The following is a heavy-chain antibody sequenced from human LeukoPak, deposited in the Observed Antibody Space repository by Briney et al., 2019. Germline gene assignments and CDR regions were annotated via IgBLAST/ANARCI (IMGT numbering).Heavy chain of an antibody. CDR3: ARDYFRDTNWFDP. V-gene: IGHV4-59*12. CDR2: IYYSGST. Sequence: SETLSLTCTVSGGSISSYYWSWIRQPPGKGLEWIGYIYYSGSTNYNPSLKSRVTISVDTSKNQFSLKLSSVTAADTAVYYCARDYFRDTNWFDPWGQGTLVTVSS. D-gene: IGHD3-9*01. CDR1: GGSISSYY. J-gene: IGHJ5*02.